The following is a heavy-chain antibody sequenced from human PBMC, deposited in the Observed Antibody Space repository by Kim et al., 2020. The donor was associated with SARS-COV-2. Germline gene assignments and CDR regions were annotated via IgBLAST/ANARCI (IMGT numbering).Heavy chain of an antibody. J-gene: IGHJ4*02. D-gene: IGHD3-16*01. V-gene: IGHV4-59*08. Sequence: YYSGRTNSNPPLKSRVTISVATSKNQFALKLSSVTAADTAVYYCARLGDYWGQGTLVTVSS. CDR3: ARLGDY. CDR2: YYSGRT.